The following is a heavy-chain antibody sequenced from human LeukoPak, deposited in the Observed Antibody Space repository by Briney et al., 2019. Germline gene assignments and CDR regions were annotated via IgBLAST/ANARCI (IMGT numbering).Heavy chain of an antibody. V-gene: IGHV3-23*01. J-gene: IGHJ4*02. D-gene: IGHD3-22*01. CDR2: ISGSGGST. CDR3: AKVFDYYDSSGYYYFDY. Sequence: GGSLRLSCAASGFTFSSYAMSWVRQAPGKGLEWVSAISGSGGSTYYADSVKGRFTISRDNSKNTLYLQMNSLRAEDTAVYYCAKVFDYYDSSGYYYFDYWGQGTLVTVSP. CDR1: GFTFSSYA.